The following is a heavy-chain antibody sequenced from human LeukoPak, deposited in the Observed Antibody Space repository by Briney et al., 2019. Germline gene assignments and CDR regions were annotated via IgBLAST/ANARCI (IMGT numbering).Heavy chain of an antibody. CDR3: ARAGRVTTTYWYFDL. J-gene: IGHJ2*01. D-gene: IGHD4-17*01. V-gene: IGHV3-30-3*01. CDR2: ISYDGSNK. Sequence: GGSLRLPCAASGFTFSSYAMHWVRQAPGKGLEWVAVISYDGSNKHYADSVKGRFTISRDNSKNTMYLQMNSLRGEDTAVYYCARAGRVTTTYWYFDLWGRGTLVTVSS. CDR1: GFTFSSYA.